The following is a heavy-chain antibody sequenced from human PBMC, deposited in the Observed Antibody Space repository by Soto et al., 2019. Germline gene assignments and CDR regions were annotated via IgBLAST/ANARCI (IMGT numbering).Heavy chain of an antibody. J-gene: IGHJ6*02. CDR2: INPNSGGT. Sequence: ASVKVSCQASGYIFNDYYRNWVRQAPGQELWWMGRINPNSGGTNYAQKFQGRVTMTRDTSVSTAYTELRSLRSDDTAVYYCAGFSGGSYNTYYFNYGKDVWGQGTTVQVSS. CDR1: GYIFNDYY. D-gene: IGHD2-15*01. V-gene: IGHV1-2*06. CDR3: AGFSGGSYNTYYFNYGKDV.